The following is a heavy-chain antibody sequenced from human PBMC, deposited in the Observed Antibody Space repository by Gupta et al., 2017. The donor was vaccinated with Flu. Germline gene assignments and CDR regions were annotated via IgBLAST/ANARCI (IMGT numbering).Heavy chain of an antibody. CDR3: ARGADIMTNRIDY. Sequence: QVQVVQPGAEVKKAGASVKVSCKASGYNFINHYIHWVRQAPGQGLEWMGMINPIGGNTGYAQKFEGRVTMTRDTSTSTVFMELSSLRSDDTAIYYCARGADIMTNRIDYWGQGTLVTVSS. D-gene: IGHD3-3*01. CDR1: GYNFINHY. CDR2: INPIGGNT. V-gene: IGHV1-46*01. J-gene: IGHJ4*02.